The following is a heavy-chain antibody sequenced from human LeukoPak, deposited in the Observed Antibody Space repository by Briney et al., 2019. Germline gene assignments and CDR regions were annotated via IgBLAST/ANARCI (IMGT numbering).Heavy chain of an antibody. Sequence: GGSLRLSCAASGFTLSRYAMHWVRQAPGKGLEWVAVISYDGSNIYYADSVKGRFTISRDNSKNTLYLQMNSLRAEDTAVYYCAKDHPGIAARIEYFQHWGQGTLVTVSS. J-gene: IGHJ1*01. CDR1: GFTLSRYA. V-gene: IGHV3-30-3*01. CDR2: ISYDGSNI. CDR3: AKDHPGIAARIEYFQH. D-gene: IGHD6-6*01.